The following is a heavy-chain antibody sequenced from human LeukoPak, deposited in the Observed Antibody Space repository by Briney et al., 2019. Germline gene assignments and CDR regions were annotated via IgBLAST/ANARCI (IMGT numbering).Heavy chain of an antibody. V-gene: IGHV2-70*01. D-gene: IGHD6-13*01. J-gene: IGHJ4*02. CDR1: GFPLSTSGMC. Sequence: SGPALVKPTQTLTLTCTFSGFPLSTSGMCMSWIRQPPGKALEWLALIHWDDDKYYSTSLKTRLTISKDTSKNQVVLTMTNLDPVDTATYYCARMIYDSSHFDYWGQGTLVTVSS. CDR3: ARMIYDSSHFDY. CDR2: IHWDDDK.